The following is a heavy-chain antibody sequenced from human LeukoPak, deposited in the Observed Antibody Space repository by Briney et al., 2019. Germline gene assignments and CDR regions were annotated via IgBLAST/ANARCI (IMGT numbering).Heavy chain of an antibody. V-gene: IGHV3-9*01. Sequence: GGSLRLSCAASGFSFDNYAMHWVRQAPGKGLEWVSGISWNTGSLGYADSVKGRFTISRDNSKNSLYLQMNSLRAEDTALYYCAKGGGTNYYYYYMDVWGKGTTVTVSS. D-gene: IGHD2-8*01. CDR1: GFSFDNYA. CDR2: ISWNTGSL. CDR3: AKGGGTNYYYYYMDV. J-gene: IGHJ6*03.